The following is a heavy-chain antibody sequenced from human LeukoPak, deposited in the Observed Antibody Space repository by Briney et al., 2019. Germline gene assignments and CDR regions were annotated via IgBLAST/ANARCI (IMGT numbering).Heavy chain of an antibody. D-gene: IGHD2-2*01. V-gene: IGHV3-30*02. CDR1: GFIFSSYG. Sequence: GGSLRLSCAASGFIFSSYGMHWVRQAPGKGLEWVAFIRYDGSSKYYADSVKGRFTISRDNSKNTLYLQMNSLRVEDTAVYYCAKGALGYCSSTSCYPFDYWGQGTLVTVSS. J-gene: IGHJ4*02. CDR3: AKGALGYCSSTSCYPFDY. CDR2: IRYDGSSK.